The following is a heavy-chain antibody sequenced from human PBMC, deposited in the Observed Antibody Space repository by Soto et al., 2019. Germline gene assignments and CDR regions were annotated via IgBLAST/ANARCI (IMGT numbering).Heavy chain of an antibody. CDR3: ASSIVVVPAARLDY. Sequence: SETLSLTCAVYGGSFSGYYWSWIRQPPGKGLEWIGEINHSGSTNYNPSLKSRVTISVDTSKNQFSLKLSSVTAADTAVYYCASSIVVVPAARLDYWGQGTLVTVSS. V-gene: IGHV4-34*01. D-gene: IGHD2-2*01. J-gene: IGHJ4*02. CDR2: INHSGST. CDR1: GGSFSGYY.